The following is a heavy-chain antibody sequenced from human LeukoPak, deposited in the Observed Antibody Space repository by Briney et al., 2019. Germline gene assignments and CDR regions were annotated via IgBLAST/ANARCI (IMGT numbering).Heavy chain of an antibody. CDR2: IRQDGSEA. CDR3: LRDFGGV. CDR1: GFMFSSYW. D-gene: IGHD3-10*01. V-gene: IGHV3-7*03. Sequence: GGSLRLSCAASGFMFSSYWMSWVRQAPGKGLEWVANIRQDGSEAYYVDSVKGRFTISRDNVRNSLYLQMDSLRDEDTAVYYCLRDFGGVWGQGTPVTVSS. J-gene: IGHJ4*02.